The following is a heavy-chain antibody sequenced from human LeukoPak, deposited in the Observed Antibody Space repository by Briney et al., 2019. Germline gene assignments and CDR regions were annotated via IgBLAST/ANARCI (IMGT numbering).Heavy chain of an antibody. J-gene: IGHJ4*02. V-gene: IGHV3-30*02. CDR1: GFTFSSYG. CDR3: AKAGEGGYSYGLASNYFDY. D-gene: IGHD5-18*01. Sequence: GGSLRLSCAASGFTFSSYGMHWVRQAPGKGLEWVAFIRYDGSNKYYADSVKGRFTISRDNSKNTLYLQMNSLRAEDTAVYYCAKAGEGGYSYGLASNYFDYWGQGTLVTVSS. CDR2: IRYDGSNK.